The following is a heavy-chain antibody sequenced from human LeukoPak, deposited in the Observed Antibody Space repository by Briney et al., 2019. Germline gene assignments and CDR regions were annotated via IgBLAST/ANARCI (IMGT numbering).Heavy chain of an antibody. CDR2: IYTSGTT. Sequence: SETLSLTCTVSGGSINSYYWSWIRQPAGKGLEWIGRIYTSGTTNYNPSLQSRVTMSVDTSKKQFSLKLSSVTAADRAVYYCARAGDFWSGYPSRNYMDVWGKGTTVTVSS. J-gene: IGHJ6*03. D-gene: IGHD3-3*01. CDR3: ARAGDFWSGYPSRNYMDV. V-gene: IGHV4-4*07. CDR1: GGSINSYY.